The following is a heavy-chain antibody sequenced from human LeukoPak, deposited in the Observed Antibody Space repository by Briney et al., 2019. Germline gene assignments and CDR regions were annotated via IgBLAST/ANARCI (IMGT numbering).Heavy chain of an antibody. CDR3: ARVGKYDDLAFNYYYYMDV. J-gene: IGHJ6*03. V-gene: IGHV1-8*01. CDR1: GYTFTSYD. CDR2: MNPNSGNT. D-gene: IGHD3-22*01. Sequence: ASVKVSCKASGYTFTSYDINWVRQATGQGLEWMGWMNPNSGNTGYAQKFQGRVTMTRNTSISTAYMELSSLRSEDTAVYYCARVGKYDDLAFNYYYYMDVWGKGTTVTVSS.